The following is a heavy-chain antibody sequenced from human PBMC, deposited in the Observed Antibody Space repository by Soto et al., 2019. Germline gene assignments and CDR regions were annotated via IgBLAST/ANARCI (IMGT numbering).Heavy chain of an antibody. D-gene: IGHD6-13*01. CDR2: ISSGGRT. Sequence: GGSLRLSCAASGFTFTNYVMTWVRQAPGKGLEWVSAISSGGRTHYAASVKGRFTISRDNSKHTLYLQMNSLRAEDTAVYYCARAHQQRVLGYYYYYGMDIWGQGTTVTVSS. CDR3: ARAHQQRVLGYYYYYGMDI. CDR1: GFTFTNYV. V-gene: IGHV3-23*01. J-gene: IGHJ6*02.